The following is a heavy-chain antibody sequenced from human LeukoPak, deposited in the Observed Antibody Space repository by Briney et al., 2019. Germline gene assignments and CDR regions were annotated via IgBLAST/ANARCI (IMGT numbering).Heavy chain of an antibody. CDR1: RFTFSIFP. CDR3: ARDLELSAVYYFDS. V-gene: IGHV3-30*04. CDR2: ISSGSEK. D-gene: IGHD3-3*01. J-gene: IGHJ4*02. Sequence: PGRSLRLSCEGSRFTFSIFPMHWVRQAPGKGLEWVALISSGSEKYYADSVKGRFTISRDNSKNMLYLQMNSLRADDTAVYYCARDLELSAVYYFDSWGQGTLVIVSS.